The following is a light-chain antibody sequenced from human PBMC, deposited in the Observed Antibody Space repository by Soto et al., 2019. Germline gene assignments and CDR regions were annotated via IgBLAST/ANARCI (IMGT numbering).Light chain of an antibody. V-gene: IGKV1-39*01. CDR1: QSISSY. J-gene: IGKJ1*01. CDR3: QQSYSTPWT. CDR2: AAS. Sequence: DIQMTQSPSPLSASVGDRVTITCRASQSISSYLNWYQQKPGKAPKLLIYAASSLQSGVPSRFSGSGSGTDFTLTISSLQPEDFATYYCQQSYSTPWTLGQGTKVDIK.